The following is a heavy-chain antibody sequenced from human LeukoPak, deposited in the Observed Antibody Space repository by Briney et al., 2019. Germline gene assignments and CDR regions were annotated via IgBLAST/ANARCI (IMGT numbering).Heavy chain of an antibody. D-gene: IGHD6-13*01. CDR1: GFTFSSYG. CDR2: IRYDGSNK. CDR3: AKDRGSSWYGDY. V-gene: IGHV3-30*02. J-gene: IGHJ4*02. Sequence: GGSLRLSCAASGFTFSSYGMHWVRQAPGKGLEWVAFIRYDGSNKYYADSVKGRFTISRDNSKNTLYLQMNSLRAEDTAVYYCAKDRGSSWYGDYWGQGTLVTVSS.